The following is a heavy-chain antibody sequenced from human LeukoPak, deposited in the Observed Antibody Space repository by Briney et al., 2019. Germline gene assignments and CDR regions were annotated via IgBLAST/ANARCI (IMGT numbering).Heavy chain of an antibody. D-gene: IGHD6-19*01. CDR3: ARDGPWGIAVAGTLDY. V-gene: IGHV4-39*02. CDR1: GGSISSSSYY. J-gene: IGHJ4*02. CDR2: IYYSGST. Sequence: PSETLSLTCTVSGGSISSSSYYWGWIRQPPGKGLEWIGSIYYSGSTYYNPSLKSRVTISVDTSKNQFSLKLSSVTAADTAVYYCARDGPWGIAVAGTLDYWGQGTLVTVSS.